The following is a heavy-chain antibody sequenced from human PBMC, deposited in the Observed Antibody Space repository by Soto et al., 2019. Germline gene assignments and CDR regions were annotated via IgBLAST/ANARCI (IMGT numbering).Heavy chain of an antibody. Sequence: ASVKVSCKSSCYTFTSYGISWLRHAPGQWLEWMGWISAYNGNTNYAQKLQGRVTMTTDTSTSTAYMELRSLRSDDTAVYYCARVQLERPDAFDIWGQGTMVTVSS. V-gene: IGHV1-18*01. J-gene: IGHJ3*02. CDR2: ISAYNGNT. CDR1: CYTFTSYG. CDR3: ARVQLERPDAFDI. D-gene: IGHD1-1*01.